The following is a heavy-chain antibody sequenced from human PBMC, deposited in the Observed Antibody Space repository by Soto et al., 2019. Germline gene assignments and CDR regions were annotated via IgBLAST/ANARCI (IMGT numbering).Heavy chain of an antibody. CDR2: IYTSGST. V-gene: IGHV4-4*07. J-gene: IGHJ3*02. CDR3: ARDAYYYDSSGYYPGNAFAI. CDR1: GGSISSYY. D-gene: IGHD3-22*01. Sequence: SETLSLTCTVSGGSISSYYWSWIRQPAGKGLEWIGRIYTSGSTNYNPSLKSRVTMPVDTSKNQFSLKLSSVTAADTAVYYCARDAYYYDSSGYYPGNAFAIWGQGTMVTVSS.